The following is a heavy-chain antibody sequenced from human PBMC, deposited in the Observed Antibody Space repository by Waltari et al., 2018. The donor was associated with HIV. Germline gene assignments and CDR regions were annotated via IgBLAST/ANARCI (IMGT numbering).Heavy chain of an antibody. CDR1: GFTFSSYS. D-gene: IGHD1-1*01. Sequence: EVQLVESGGGLVKPGGSLRLSCAASGFTFSSYSMNWVRQAPGKGLEWVSSISSSSSYIYYADSVKGRFTSSRDNAKNSLYLQMNSLRAEDTAVYYCARNWREGGWDVWGQGTTVTVSS. V-gene: IGHV3-21*01. CDR3: ARNWREGGWDV. J-gene: IGHJ6*02. CDR2: ISSSSSYI.